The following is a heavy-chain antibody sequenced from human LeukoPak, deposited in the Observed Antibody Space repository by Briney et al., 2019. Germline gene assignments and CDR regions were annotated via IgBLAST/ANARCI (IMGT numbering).Heavy chain of an antibody. CDR3: ATRSFYYGMDV. CDR2: ISGSGSYT. J-gene: IGHJ6*02. CDR1: GFSSGSSA. V-gene: IGHV3-23*01. Sequence: EGSLRLSCAASGFSSGSSALGWVRQAPGKGLEWISSISGSGSYTYYADSVKGRFTISRDNSKNTVYLQMNSLRDGDTAVYYCATRSFYYGMDVWGQGTTVTVSS.